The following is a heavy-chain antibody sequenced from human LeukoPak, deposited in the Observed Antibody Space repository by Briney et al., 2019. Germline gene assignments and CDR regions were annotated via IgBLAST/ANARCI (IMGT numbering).Heavy chain of an antibody. CDR3: ARGGVVVGSGWGRYYYYGMDV. V-gene: IGHV4-34*01. J-gene: IGHJ6*02. CDR2: INHSGST. D-gene: IGHD6-19*01. Sequence: SETLSLTCAVYGGSFSGYYWSWIRQPPGKGLEWIGEINHSGSTNYNPSLKSRVTISVDTSKNQFSLKLSSVTAADTAVYYCARGGVVVGSGWGRYYYYGMDVWGQGTTVTVSS. CDR1: GGSFSGYY.